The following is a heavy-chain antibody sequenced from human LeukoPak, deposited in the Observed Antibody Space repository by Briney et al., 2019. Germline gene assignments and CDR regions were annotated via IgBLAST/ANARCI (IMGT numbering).Heavy chain of an antibody. CDR2: IYYSGST. Sequence: PSQTLSLTCTVSGGSISSGGYYWSWIRQHPGKGLEWIGYIYYSGSTYYNPSLKSRVTISVDTSKNQFSLKLSSVTAADTAAYYCARAPSAYCGGDCYILFDYWGQGTLVTVSS. CDR3: ARAPSAYCGGDCYILFDY. D-gene: IGHD2-21*02. V-gene: IGHV4-31*03. J-gene: IGHJ4*02. CDR1: GGSISSGGYY.